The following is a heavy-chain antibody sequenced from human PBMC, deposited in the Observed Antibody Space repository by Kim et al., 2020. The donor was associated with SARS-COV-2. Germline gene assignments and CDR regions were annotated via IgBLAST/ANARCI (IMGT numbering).Heavy chain of an antibody. Sequence: VSVKVSCKVSGYTLTELSMHWVRQAPGKGLEWMGGFDPEDGETIYAQKFQGRVTMTEDTSTDTAYMELSSLRSEDTAVYYCATDRIPGVTIFDWFDPWGQGTLVTVSS. V-gene: IGHV1-24*01. J-gene: IGHJ5*02. CDR2: FDPEDGET. CDR3: ATDRIPGVTIFDWFDP. D-gene: IGHD3-3*01. CDR1: GYTLTELS.